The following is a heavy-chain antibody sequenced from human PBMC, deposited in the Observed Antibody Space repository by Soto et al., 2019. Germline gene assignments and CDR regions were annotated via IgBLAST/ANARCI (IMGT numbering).Heavy chain of an antibody. D-gene: IGHD1-26*01. CDR3: ARYRYSGAAMSYYYGMDV. V-gene: IGHV1-69*02. CDR1: GGTFSSYT. Sequence: QVQLVQSGAEVKKPGSSVKVSCKASGGTFSSYTISWVRQAPGQGLEWMGRIIPILGIANYAQKFQGRVTITEDKSTSTAYMELSSLRSEDTAVYYCARYRYSGAAMSYYYGMDVWGQGTTVTVSS. CDR2: IIPILGIA. J-gene: IGHJ6*02.